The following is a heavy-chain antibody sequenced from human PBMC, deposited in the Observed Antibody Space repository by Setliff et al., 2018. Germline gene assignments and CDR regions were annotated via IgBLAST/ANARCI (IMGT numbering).Heavy chain of an antibody. Sequence: ASVKVSCKASGYTFTSYGFSWVRQAPGQGLEWRAWISVYNGKTKYAQKFQGRVTMTTDTSTRTAYMEVTSLRSDDTAVYYCATEKFPGDWGDYWGQGTLVTVSS. CDR3: ATEKFPGDWGDY. V-gene: IGHV1-18*01. D-gene: IGHD2-21*01. CDR2: ISVYNGKT. J-gene: IGHJ4*02. CDR1: GYTFTSYG.